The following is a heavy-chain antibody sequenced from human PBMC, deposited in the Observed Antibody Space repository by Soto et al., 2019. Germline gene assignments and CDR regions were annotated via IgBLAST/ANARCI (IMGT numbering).Heavy chain of an antibody. CDR3: TRDESYDFWSGPDMDV. Sequence: GGSLRLSCTASGFTFGDYAMSWFRQAPGKGLEWVGFIRSKAYGGTTEYAASVKGRFTISRDDSKSIAYLQMNSLKTEDTAVYYCTRDESYDFWSGPDMDVWGQGTTVTVSS. D-gene: IGHD3-3*01. V-gene: IGHV3-49*03. CDR2: IRSKAYGGTT. CDR1: GFTFGDYA. J-gene: IGHJ6*02.